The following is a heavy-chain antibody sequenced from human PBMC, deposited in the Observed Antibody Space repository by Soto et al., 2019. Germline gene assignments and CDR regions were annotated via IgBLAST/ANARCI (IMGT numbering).Heavy chain of an antibody. CDR1: GFSFSSYG. D-gene: IGHD1-1*01. V-gene: IGHV3-23*01. CDR3: AKELDSDETAHGPNDY. CDR2: ISGSGDAN. Sequence: EVHLLESGGGLVQPGESLRLSCVASGFSFSSYGMSWVRQAPGKGLEWASIISGSGDANYYADSVKGRFTISRDNSKNTMYRQRDSLRAEDTAVYYCAKELDSDETAHGPNDYWGQGTLVTVSS. J-gene: IGHJ4*02.